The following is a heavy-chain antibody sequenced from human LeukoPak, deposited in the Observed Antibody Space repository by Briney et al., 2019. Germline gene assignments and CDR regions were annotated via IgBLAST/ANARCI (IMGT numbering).Heavy chain of an antibody. J-gene: IGHJ3*02. CDR3: ARPYDYLWGSYRNDAFEI. V-gene: IGHV1-24*01. D-gene: IGHD3-16*02. Sequence: ASVKVSCKVSGYTLTELSMHWVRQAPGKGLEWMGGFDPEDGETIYAQKFQGRVTMTRDTSISTVYMELTRLRFDDTAVYFCARPYDYLWGSYRNDAFEIWGQGTMVTVSS. CDR1: GYTLTELS. CDR2: FDPEDGET.